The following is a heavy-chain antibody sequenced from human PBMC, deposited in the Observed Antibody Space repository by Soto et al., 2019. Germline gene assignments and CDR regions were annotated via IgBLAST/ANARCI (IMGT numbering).Heavy chain of an antibody. V-gene: IGHV1-24*01. CDR2: FDPEDGET. Sequence: ASVKVSCKVSGYTLTKLSMHWVRQAPGKGLEWMGGFDPEDGETIYAQKFQGRVTMTEDTSTDTAYMELSSLRSDDTAVYYCATDYRIYCTGGNCYLVHWGQGTLVTVSS. D-gene: IGHD2-15*01. CDR1: GYTLTKLS. CDR3: ATDYRIYCTGGNCYLVH. J-gene: IGHJ4*02.